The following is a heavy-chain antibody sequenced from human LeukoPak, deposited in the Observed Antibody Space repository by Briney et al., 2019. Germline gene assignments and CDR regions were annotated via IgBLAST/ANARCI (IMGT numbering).Heavy chain of an antibody. CDR1: GGTFSSYA. CDR3: ASSPDTAMTNQDY. V-gene: IGHV1-69*05. CDR2: IIPIFGTA. J-gene: IGHJ4*02. D-gene: IGHD5-18*01. Sequence: GASVKDSCKASGGTFSSYAISWVRQAPGQGLEWMGGIIPIFGTANYAQKFQGRVTITTDESTSTAYMELSSLRSEDTAVYYCASSPDTAMTNQDYWGQGTLVTVSS.